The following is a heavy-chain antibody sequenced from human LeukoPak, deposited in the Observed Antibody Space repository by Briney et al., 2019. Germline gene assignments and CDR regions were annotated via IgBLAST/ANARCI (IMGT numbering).Heavy chain of an antibody. CDR3: ARRQWGDWFDP. J-gene: IGHJ5*02. CDR1: GYTFTGYY. V-gene: IGHV1-2*02. D-gene: IGHD1-26*01. CDR2: INPNSGGT. Sequence: EASVKVSCKASGYTFTGYYMHWVRQAPGQGLEWMGWINPNSGGTNYAQKFQGRVTMTRDTSISTAYMGLSRLRSDDTAVYYCARRQWGDWFDPWGQGTLVTVSS.